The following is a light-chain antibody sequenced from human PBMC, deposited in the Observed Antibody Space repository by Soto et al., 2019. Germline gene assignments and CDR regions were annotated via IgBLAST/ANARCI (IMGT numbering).Light chain of an antibody. CDR2: QVS. CDR1: QSLVYSDGDTY. Sequence: VMMAQSPLSLPVTLGQPASISCSSSQSLVYSDGDTYLSWFQQRPGQSPRRLLSQVSNRASGVPDRFSGSGAGTDFTLKISRVEAEDVGVFYCMQGAHFPWTFGQGTKVDIK. CDR3: MQGAHFPWT. V-gene: IGKV2-30*01. J-gene: IGKJ1*01.